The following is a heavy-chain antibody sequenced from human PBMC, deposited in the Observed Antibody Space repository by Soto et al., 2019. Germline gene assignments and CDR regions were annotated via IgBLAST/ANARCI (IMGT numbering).Heavy chain of an antibody. D-gene: IGHD5-18*01. CDR1: GFTFSNHG. Sequence: GGPLRLCNAAAGFTFSNHGMHRIRQAPGKGLEWVAVIWSDGTHKDYGDSVKGRFTVSRDNAKNTVYLQIDSLGVEDTAVYYCVRDEIQIWSYVGTFEYWGQGTLVTVSS. J-gene: IGHJ4*02. CDR3: VRDEIQIWSYVGTFEY. V-gene: IGHV3-33*01. CDR2: IWSDGTHK.